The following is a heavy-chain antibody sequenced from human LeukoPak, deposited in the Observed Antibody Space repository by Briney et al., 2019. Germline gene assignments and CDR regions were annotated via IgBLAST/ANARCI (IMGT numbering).Heavy chain of an antibody. Sequence: GGPLRLSCAASGLTLSNAWMSWVRKAPGQGLECVARIKSKTDGETTDYAAPVKGRFTISRDDSKNTLYLQMNSLKTEDTAVYYCTTDYYDSVWGSYRPDYWGQGTLVTVSS. V-gene: IGHV3-15*01. D-gene: IGHD3-16*02. J-gene: IGHJ4*02. CDR3: TTDYYDSVWGSYRPDY. CDR2: IKSKTDGETT. CDR1: GLTLSNAW.